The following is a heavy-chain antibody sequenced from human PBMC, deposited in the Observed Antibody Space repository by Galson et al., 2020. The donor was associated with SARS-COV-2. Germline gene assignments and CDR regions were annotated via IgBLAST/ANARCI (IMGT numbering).Heavy chain of an antibody. CDR3: AKQNLYDILTGYYWVHWFDP. Sequence: CTVSGGSISSSSYYWGWIRQPPGKGLEWIGRISYSGSTYYNPSLKSRVTISVDTSKNQFSLKLSSVTAADTAVYYCAKQNLYDILTGYYWVHWFDPWGQGTLVTVSS. V-gene: IGHV4-39*01. CDR1: GGSISSSSYY. CDR2: ISYSGST. J-gene: IGHJ5*02. D-gene: IGHD3-9*01.